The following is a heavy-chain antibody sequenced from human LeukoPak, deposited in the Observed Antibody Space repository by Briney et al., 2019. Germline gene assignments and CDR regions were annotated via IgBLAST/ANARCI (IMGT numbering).Heavy chain of an antibody. J-gene: IGHJ3*02. CDR1: GFTFSYYS. V-gene: IGHV3-21*01. Sequence: GGSLRLSCAASGFTFSYYSMNWVRQAPGKGLECVSSISSTSSYIYYADSVKGRFTISRDNAKNSLFLRMNSLRAEDTAVYYCALLAFYYDSSGQDAFDIWGQGTVVTVSS. D-gene: IGHD3-22*01. CDR2: ISSTSSYI. CDR3: ALLAFYYDSSGQDAFDI.